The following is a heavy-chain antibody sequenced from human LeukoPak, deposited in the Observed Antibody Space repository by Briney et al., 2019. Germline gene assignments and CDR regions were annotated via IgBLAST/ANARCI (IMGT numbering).Heavy chain of an antibody. D-gene: IGHD5-12*01. CDR3: ARVEASGYDYGAFDY. CDR1: GFTFSSYS. J-gene: IGHJ4*02. V-gene: IGHV3-21*01. Sequence: GGSLRLSCAASGFTFSSYSMSWVRQAPGKGLEWVSSITATSTSIYYADSLKGRFTISRDNAKNFLYLQMNSLRAEDTAVYYCARVEASGYDYGAFDYWGQGTLVTVSS. CDR2: ITATSTSI.